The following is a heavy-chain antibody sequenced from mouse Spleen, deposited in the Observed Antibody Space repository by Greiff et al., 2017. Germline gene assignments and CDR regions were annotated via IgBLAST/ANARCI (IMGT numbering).Heavy chain of an antibody. J-gene: IGHJ4*01. CDR2: IDPEDGET. D-gene: IGHD1-3*01. CDR3: ARGGKDAMDY. CDR1: GFNIKAYY. Sequence: LQQSGAELVKPGASVKLSCTASGFNIKAYYMHWVKQRTEQGLEWIGRIDPEDGETKYVPKFQDKATITSDTSSNTAYLHLSSLTSEDTAVYYCARGGKDAMDYWGQGTSVTVSS. V-gene: IGHV14-2*01.